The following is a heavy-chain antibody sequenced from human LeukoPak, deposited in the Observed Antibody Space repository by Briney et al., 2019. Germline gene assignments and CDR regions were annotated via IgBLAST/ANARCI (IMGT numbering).Heavy chain of an antibody. CDR2: IHSSGSTI. D-gene: IGHD1-26*01. CDR3: ARDGGEWELDY. J-gene: IGHJ4*02. Sequence: PGGSLRPSCAASGFTFSTYEMNWVRQAPGKGLEWVSYIHSSGSTIYYADSVKGRFTISRDNARNSLYLQMNSLRAEDTAVYYCARDGGEWELDYWGQGTLVTVSS. V-gene: IGHV3-48*03. CDR1: GFTFSTYE.